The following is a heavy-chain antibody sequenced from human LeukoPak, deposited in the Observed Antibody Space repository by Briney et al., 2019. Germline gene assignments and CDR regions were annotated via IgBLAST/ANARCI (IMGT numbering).Heavy chain of an antibody. J-gene: IGHJ4*02. CDR3: ARDFQHDGGQE. CDR2: INENGANT. Sequence: GGSLRLSCGASGFMFDRYGMTWVRQAPGRGPEWVSTINENGANTHYADSVKGRFTISRDNSRNTLYLQMDSLRAEDTAVYYCARDFQHDGGQEWGQGTLVTVSS. V-gene: IGHV3-23*01. CDR1: GFMFDRYG. D-gene: IGHD4-17*01.